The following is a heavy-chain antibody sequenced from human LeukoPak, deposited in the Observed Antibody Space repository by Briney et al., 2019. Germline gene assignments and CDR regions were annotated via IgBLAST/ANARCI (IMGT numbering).Heavy chain of an antibody. CDR1: GFTFSSYE. CDR3: ARVFRWNYADC. J-gene: IGHJ4*02. CDR2: ISSSGSTI. D-gene: IGHD1-7*01. Sequence: GGSLRLSCAASGFTFSSYEMNWARQAPGKGLEWVSYISSSGSTIYYADSVKGRFTISRDNAKNSLYLQMNSLRAEDTAVYYCARVFRWNYADCWGQGTLVTVSS. V-gene: IGHV3-48*03.